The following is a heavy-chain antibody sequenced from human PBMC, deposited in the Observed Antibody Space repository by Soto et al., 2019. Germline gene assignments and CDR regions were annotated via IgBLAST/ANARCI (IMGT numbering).Heavy chain of an antibody. CDR2: ISAYNGNT. V-gene: IGHV1-18*01. CDR3: AREGYYGSGSADY. J-gene: IGHJ4*02. CDR1: GYTFNRYG. Sequence: QVQLVQSGAEVKKPGASVKVSCKASGYTFNRYGISWVRQAPGQGLEWMGWISAYNGNTNYAQKLQGRVTMTTNPSKSTTYLELRSLGSVGTAVDYCAREGYYGSGSADYWGQGTLVTVSS. D-gene: IGHD3-10*01.